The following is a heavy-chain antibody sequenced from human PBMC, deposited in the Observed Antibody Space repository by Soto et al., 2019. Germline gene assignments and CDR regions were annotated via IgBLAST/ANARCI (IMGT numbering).Heavy chain of an antibody. Sequence: SETLSLTCTVSGGSISSSSYYWGWIRQPPGKGLEWIGSIYYSGSTYYNPSLKSRVTLSVDTSKNQFSLKLSSVTAADTAVYYCARSGVDFWSGYYGVFDYWGQGTLVTVSS. CDR2: IYYSGST. V-gene: IGHV4-39*01. CDR3: ARSGVDFWSGYYGVFDY. J-gene: IGHJ4*02. CDR1: GGSISSSSYY. D-gene: IGHD3-3*01.